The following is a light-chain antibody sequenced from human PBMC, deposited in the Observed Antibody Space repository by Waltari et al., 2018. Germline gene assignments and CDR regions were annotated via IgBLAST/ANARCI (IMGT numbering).Light chain of an antibody. V-gene: IGLV2-23*02. CDR3: CSYAGSSTVV. CDR2: DVS. Sequence: QSALTQPASVSGSPGQSIPIPCTGTSSDFGGYNYVSWYQQHPGKAPKLMIYDVSKRPSGVSNRFSGSKSGNTASLTISGLQAEDEADYYCCSYAGSSTVVFGGGTKLTVL. CDR1: SSDFGGYNY. J-gene: IGLJ2*01.